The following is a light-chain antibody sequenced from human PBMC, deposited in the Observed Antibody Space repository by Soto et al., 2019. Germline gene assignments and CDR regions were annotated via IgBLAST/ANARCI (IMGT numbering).Light chain of an antibody. Sequence: QSALTQPASVSGAPGQSITISCTGTSSDIGGYNFVSWYQQQPGKAPKVLIYDVRNRPSGVSNRFSGSKSGNTASLTISGLQPEDEADYYCHSHRGISTYVFGTGTKLTVL. CDR3: HSHRGISTYV. V-gene: IGLV2-14*01. J-gene: IGLJ1*01. CDR1: SSDIGGYNF. CDR2: DVR.